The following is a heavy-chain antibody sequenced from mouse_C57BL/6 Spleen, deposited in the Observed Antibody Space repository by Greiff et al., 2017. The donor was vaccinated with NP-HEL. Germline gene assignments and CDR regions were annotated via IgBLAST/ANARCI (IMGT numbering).Heavy chain of an antibody. Sequence: VQLQQPGAELVKPGASVKLSCKASGYTFTSYWMQWVKQRPGQGLEWIGEIDPSDSYTNYNQKFKGKATLIVDTSSSTAYMQLSSLTSEDSAVYYCARSGNPFAYWGQGTLVTVSA. D-gene: IGHD1-3*01. V-gene: IGHV1-50*01. CDR3: ARSGNPFAY. CDR1: GYTFTSYW. J-gene: IGHJ3*01. CDR2: IDPSDSYT.